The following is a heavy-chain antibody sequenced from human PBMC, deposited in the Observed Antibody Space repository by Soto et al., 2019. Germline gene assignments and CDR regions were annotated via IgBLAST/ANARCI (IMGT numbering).Heavy chain of an antibody. CDR1: EFTFSTYA. J-gene: IGHJ4*02. D-gene: IGHD1-7*01. V-gene: IGHV3-23*01. CDR3: AKDRNYPRDQFHY. Sequence: PGGSLRLSCAASEFTFSTYALSWVRQAPGKGLEWVSAISANGQGIYYADSVRGRFTISRDNSKNTIFLHMDSLRAEDTAVYYCAKDRNYPRDQFHYWGQGTLVTVSS. CDR2: ISANGQGI.